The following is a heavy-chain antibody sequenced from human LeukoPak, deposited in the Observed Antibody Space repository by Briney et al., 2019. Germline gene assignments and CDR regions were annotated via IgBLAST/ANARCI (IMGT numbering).Heavy chain of an antibody. V-gene: IGHV3-30-3*01. CDR3: ARPRPYFDY. J-gene: IGHJ4*02. CDR2: ISYDGINK. Sequence: GGSLRLSCAASGFTFSSYAMHWVRQAPGKGLEWGAVISYDGINKYYADSVKGRFTISRDNSKNTLYLQMNSLRAEDTAVYYCARPRPYFDYWGQGTLVTVSS. CDR1: GFTFSSYA.